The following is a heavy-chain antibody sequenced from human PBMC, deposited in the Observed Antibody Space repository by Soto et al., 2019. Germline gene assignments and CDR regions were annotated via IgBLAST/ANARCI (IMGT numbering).Heavy chain of an antibody. CDR3: ARTYLHRDYGDYGVSFDYYYRMDV. D-gene: IGHD4-17*01. CDR1: GGSISSYY. CDR2: IYYSGST. V-gene: IGHV4-59*01. Sequence: TLSLTGTVSGGSISSYYCRWIRQPPGKGLPWIGYIYYSGSTNYNPSLKSRVTISVDTSKNQFSLKLSSVTAADTAVYYCARTYLHRDYGDYGVSFDYYYRMDVWGQGIT. J-gene: IGHJ6*02.